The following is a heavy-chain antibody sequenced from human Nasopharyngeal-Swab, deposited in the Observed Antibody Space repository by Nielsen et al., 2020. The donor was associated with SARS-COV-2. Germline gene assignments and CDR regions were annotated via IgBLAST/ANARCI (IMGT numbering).Heavy chain of an antibody. CDR1: GFTFSSYA. CDR3: ARGGGGEGNYCMDV. D-gene: IGHD7-27*01. J-gene: IGHJ6*03. V-gene: IGHV3-30*04. CDR2: ISYDGSNK. Sequence: GGSLRLSCAASGFTFSSYAMHWVRQAPGKGLEWVAVISYDGSNKYYADSVKGRFTISRDNSKNTLYLQMNSLRAEDTAVYYCARGGGGEGNYCMDVWGKGTTVTVSS.